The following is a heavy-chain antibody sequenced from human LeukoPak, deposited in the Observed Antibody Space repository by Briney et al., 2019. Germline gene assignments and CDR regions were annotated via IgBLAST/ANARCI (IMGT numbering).Heavy chain of an antibody. CDR2: INHSGST. D-gene: IGHD6-6*01. CDR1: GGSFSGYY. V-gene: IGHV4-34*01. Sequence: PSETLSLTCAVYGGSFSGYYWSWIRQPPGKGLEWIGEINHSGSTNYNPSLKSRVTISVDTSKNQFSLKLSSVTAADTAVYYCARYIAARLDYWGQGTLVTVSS. J-gene: IGHJ4*02. CDR3: ARYIAARLDY.